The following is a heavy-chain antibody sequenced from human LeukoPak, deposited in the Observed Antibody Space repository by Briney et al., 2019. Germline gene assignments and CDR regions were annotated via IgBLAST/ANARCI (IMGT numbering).Heavy chain of an antibody. V-gene: IGHV3-23*01. CDR3: GRDPNGDYVGAFDF. CDR1: GFTFSNYA. Sequence: GGSVRLSCEASGFTFSNYAMTWVRQAPGKGLEWVSSIRGSGASSFYADFVKGRFAMSRDNSKSTLYLQMNSLRVGDTAVYYCGRDPNGDYVGAFDFGGQGTLVTVSS. D-gene: IGHD4-17*01. CDR2: IRGSGASS. J-gene: IGHJ3*01.